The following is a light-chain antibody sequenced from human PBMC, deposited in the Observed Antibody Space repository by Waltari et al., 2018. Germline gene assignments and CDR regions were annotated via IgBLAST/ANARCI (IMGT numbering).Light chain of an antibody. CDR3: ASYNPGSTLV. V-gene: IGLV2-14*01. CDR1: SSDVGRYNY. J-gene: IGLJ3*02. CDR2: DVT. Sequence: QSALTQPASVSGSPGQSITISCTGSSSDVGRYNYVSWYQQFPDRAPKPIIYDVTNRPSGVSNRFSGSKSANTASLTISGLQPEDEAEYYCASYNPGSTLVFGGGTKLTVL.